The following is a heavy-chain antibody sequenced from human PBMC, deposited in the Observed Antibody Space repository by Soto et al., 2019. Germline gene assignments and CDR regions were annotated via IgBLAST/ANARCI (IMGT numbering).Heavy chain of an antibody. V-gene: IGHV4-4*09. CDR2: IYKGGSI. D-gene: IGHD2-15*01. Sequence: PSETLSLTCTVSGGSISSYYGSWFRQSPGKRMEWIGYIYKGGSINYNPSLKSRVTISVGTSNNQFSLKLSSVTAADTAVYYCARRYGGTFDYWGQGTLVTVSS. J-gene: IGHJ4*02. CDR1: GGSISSYY. CDR3: ARRYGGTFDY.